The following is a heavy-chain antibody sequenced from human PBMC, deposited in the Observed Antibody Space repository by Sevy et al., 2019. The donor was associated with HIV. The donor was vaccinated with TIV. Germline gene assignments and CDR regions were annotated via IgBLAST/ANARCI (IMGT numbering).Heavy chain of an antibody. V-gene: IGHV3-49*03. CDR1: GFTFGDYA. CDR2: IRSKDYGGAT. D-gene: IGHD3-22*01. Sequence: GGSLRLSCTGSGFTFGDYAMSWFRQAPGMGLEWVGFIRSKDYGGATEYAASVKGRFIISRDDSKSIADLQMNILKTEDTAVYYCTRGYYYDSSGYSDYWGQGTLVTVSS. CDR3: TRGYYYDSSGYSDY. J-gene: IGHJ4*02.